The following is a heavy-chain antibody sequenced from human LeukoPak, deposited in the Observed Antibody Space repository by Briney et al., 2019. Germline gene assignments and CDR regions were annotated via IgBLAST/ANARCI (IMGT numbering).Heavy chain of an antibody. CDR2: IKQDGSEK. D-gene: IGHD6-19*01. CDR1: GFTFSSYW. J-gene: IGHJ6*02. V-gene: IGHV3-7*01. CDR3: ARDKIVAVARNYYYYYGMDV. Sequence: PGGSLRLSCAASGFTFSSYWMSWVRQAPGKGLEWVANIKQDGSEKYYVDSVKGRFTISRDNAKNSLYLQMNSLRAEDTAVYYCARDKIVAVARNYYYYYGMDVWGQGTTLTVSS.